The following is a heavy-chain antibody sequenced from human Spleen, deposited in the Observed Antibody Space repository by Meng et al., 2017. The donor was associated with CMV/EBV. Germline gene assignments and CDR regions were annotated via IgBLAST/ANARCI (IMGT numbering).Heavy chain of an antibody. CDR2: IYYSGST. Sequence: SETLSLTCTVSGASISNYYWSWIRQPPGRGLEWIGFIYYSGSTDYNPSLNSRVTISVDTSKNQFSLKLSSVTAADTAVYYCARDGGTYSYCSSTSCYSSDYYYGMDVWGQGTTVTVSS. D-gene: IGHD2-2*01. CDR1: GASISNYY. CDR3: ARDGGTYSYCSSTSCYSSDYYYGMDV. J-gene: IGHJ6*02. V-gene: IGHV4-59*01.